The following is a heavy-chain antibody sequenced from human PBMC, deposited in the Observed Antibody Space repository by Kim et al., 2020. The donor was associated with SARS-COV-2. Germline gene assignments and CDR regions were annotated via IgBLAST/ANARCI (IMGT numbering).Heavy chain of an antibody. CDR3: AKEGRVSSGSYYVKHHYYEF. J-gene: IGHJ4*02. V-gene: IGHV4-4*02. CDR2: VFHSGTT. CDR1: GGSISGSSHW. D-gene: IGHD3-22*01. Sequence: SETLSLTCTVSGGSISGSSHWWSWVRQPPGKGLEWIGQVFHSGTTHYNPSLESRVAISVDKSKNIFSLELTSVTAADTALYYCAKEGRVSSGSYYVKHHYYEFWGLGGLVTVSS.